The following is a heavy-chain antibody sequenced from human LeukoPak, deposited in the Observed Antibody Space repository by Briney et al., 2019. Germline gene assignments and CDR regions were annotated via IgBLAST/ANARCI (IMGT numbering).Heavy chain of an antibody. V-gene: IGHV3-48*01. CDR1: GFTFSSYS. Sequence: GGSLRLSCEASGFTFSSYSMNWVRQAPGKGLEWVSYIGFSSATIHYADSVKGRFTISRDNSKSTLYLQMNNLRAEDTAVYYCAKLGREADYYYYYMDVWGKGTTVTVSS. D-gene: IGHD1-26*01. J-gene: IGHJ6*03. CDR3: AKLGREADYYYYYMDV. CDR2: IGFSSATI.